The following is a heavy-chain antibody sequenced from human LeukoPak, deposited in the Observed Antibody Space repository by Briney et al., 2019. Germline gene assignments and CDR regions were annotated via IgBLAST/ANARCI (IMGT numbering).Heavy chain of an antibody. V-gene: IGHV3-23*01. J-gene: IGHJ6*02. CDR3: AKDITIFGRMDV. D-gene: IGHD3-3*01. Sequence: EGSLRLSCAASGFTFSSYAMSWVRQAPGKGLEWVSAISGSGGSTYYADSVKGRFTISRDNSKNTLYLQMNSLRAEDTAVYYCAKDITIFGRMDVWGQGTTVTVSS. CDR1: GFTFSSYA. CDR2: ISGSGGST.